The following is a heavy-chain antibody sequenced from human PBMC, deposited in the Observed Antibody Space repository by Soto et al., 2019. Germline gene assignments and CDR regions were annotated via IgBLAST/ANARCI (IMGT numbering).Heavy chain of an antibody. D-gene: IGHD1-1*01. Sequence: QVQLMESGGGLVKPGGSLRLSCAASGFSFSGYDMSWTRQAPGKGPEWISYISGSGSSVYYTDSVKGRFTISRDNTKKFLYLQMNSMRADDTGVYYCARWNGGSDVWGQGTLVTVSS. J-gene: IGHJ4*02. CDR2: ISGSGSSV. V-gene: IGHV3-11*01. CDR3: ARWNGGSDV. CDR1: GFSFSGYD.